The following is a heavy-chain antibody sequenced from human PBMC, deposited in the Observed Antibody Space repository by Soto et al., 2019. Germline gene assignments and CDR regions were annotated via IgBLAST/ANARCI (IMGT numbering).Heavy chain of an antibody. D-gene: IGHD2-2*01. V-gene: IGHV4-59*01. J-gene: IGHJ4*02. CDR2: IYYSGSS. Sequence: PSETLSLTCTVSGGSISSYYWSWIRQPPGKGLEWIGYIYYSGSSSYNPSLKSRVTISVDTSKNQFSLKLNSVTAADTAVYYCARYYCTSTTCYYFDYWGQGTLVTV. CDR1: GGSISSYY. CDR3: ARYYCTSTTCYYFDY.